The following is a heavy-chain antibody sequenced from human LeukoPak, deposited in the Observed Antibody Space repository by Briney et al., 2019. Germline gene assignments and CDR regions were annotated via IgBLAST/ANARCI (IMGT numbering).Heavy chain of an antibody. CDR3: ARNVKGMNV. J-gene: IGHJ6*02. CDR2: IYYTGST. D-gene: IGHD3-16*01. V-gene: IGHV4-59*08. Sequence: SATLSLTCTVSGGSVSSYYWSWIRQPPGKGLEWIGYIYYTGSTNYNPSLKSRVTISVDTSKNQFSLKVTSVTAADTAVYHCARNVKGMNVWGQGTTVTVSS. CDR1: GGSVSSYY.